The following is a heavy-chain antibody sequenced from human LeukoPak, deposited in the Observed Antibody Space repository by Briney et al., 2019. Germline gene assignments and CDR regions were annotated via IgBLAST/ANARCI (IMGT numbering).Heavy chain of an antibody. CDR1: GFTFSSYV. D-gene: IGHD5-12*01. Sequence: PGGSLRLSCAGSGFTFSSYVMSWVRQAPGKGLEWVSAISGSGGTTFYADSVKGRFTISRDNSKNTLFLQMNSLRADDTAVYYCAKYPSGGYPDSWGPGTLVTVSS. J-gene: IGHJ4*02. CDR3: AKYPSGGYPDS. CDR2: ISGSGGTT. V-gene: IGHV3-23*01.